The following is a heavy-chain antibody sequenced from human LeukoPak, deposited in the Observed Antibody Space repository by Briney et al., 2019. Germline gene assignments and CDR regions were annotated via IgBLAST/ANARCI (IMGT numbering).Heavy chain of an antibody. CDR2: ISGSSSNI. CDR1: GFTFSSYS. J-gene: IGHJ4*02. CDR3: AREQSGSGWPN. D-gene: IGHD6-19*01. V-gene: IGHV3-21*01. Sequence: PGGSLRLSCAASGFTFSSYSMTWVRQAPGKGLEWVSSISGSSSNIYYADSVKGRFSISRDNAKNSLYLQMNSLRAEDTAVYFCAREQSGSGWPNWGQGTLVTVSS.